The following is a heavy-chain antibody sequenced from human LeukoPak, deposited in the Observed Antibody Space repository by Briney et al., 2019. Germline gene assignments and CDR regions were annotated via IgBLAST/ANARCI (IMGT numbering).Heavy chain of an antibody. Sequence: GASVKVSCKASGGTFSSYAISWVRQAPGQGLEWMGGIIPIFGTANYAQKFQGRVTITTDESTSTAYMELSSLRSEDTAVYYCARGPYDSSGYYYVPYVFDIWGQGTMVTVSS. J-gene: IGHJ3*02. CDR1: GGTFSSYA. V-gene: IGHV1-69*05. D-gene: IGHD3-22*01. CDR3: ARGPYDSSGYYYVPYVFDI. CDR2: IIPIFGTA.